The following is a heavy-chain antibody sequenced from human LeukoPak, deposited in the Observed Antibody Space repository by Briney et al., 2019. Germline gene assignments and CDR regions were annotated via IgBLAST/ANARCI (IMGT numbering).Heavy chain of an antibody. CDR1: GFTVSSNY. V-gene: IGHV3-23*01. D-gene: IGHD3-22*01. CDR3: AKDSSVYYDGGYGMDV. Sequence: GGSLRLSCAASGFTVSSNYMTWVRQAPGKGLEWVSGISGSGGSTYYADSVKGRFTISRDNSKNTLYLQMNSLRAEDTAVYYCAKDSSVYYDGGYGMDVWGQGTTVTVSS. J-gene: IGHJ6*02. CDR2: ISGSGGST.